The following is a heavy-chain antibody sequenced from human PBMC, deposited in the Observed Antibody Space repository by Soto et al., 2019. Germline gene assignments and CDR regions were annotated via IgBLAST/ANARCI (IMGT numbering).Heavy chain of an antibody. CDR1: GYTFTDYW. CDR3: ARHEWSTHPYGLHV. J-gene: IGHJ6*02. V-gene: IGHV5-51*01. Sequence: GESLKISCKGSGYTFTDYWIGWVRQLPGKGLEWMGIIYPGDSDTRYSPSFQGHVTITVDKSTSTAYLQGNTLKVSDTAVYYCARHEWSTHPYGLHVWGPGTSVTVSS. D-gene: IGHD3-3*01. CDR2: IYPGDSDT.